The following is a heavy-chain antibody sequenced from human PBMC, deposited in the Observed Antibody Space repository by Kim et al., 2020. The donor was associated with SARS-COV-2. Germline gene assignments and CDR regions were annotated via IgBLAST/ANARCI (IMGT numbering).Heavy chain of an antibody. D-gene: IGHD1-1*01. V-gene: IGHV3-74*01. CDR2: INPDASTT. CDR1: GFTFSSYW. J-gene: IGHJ4*02. CDR3: TSTGNSGY. Sequence: GGSLRLSCTASGFTFSSYWMYWVRQAPGKGLVWVSRINPDASTTTYADSVKGRFTISRDNAKNTLYLQMNSRRVEDTAMYYCTSTGNSGYWGQGTLVTVS.